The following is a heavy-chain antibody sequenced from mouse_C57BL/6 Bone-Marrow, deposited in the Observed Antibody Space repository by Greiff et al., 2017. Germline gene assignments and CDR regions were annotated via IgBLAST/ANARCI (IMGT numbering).Heavy chain of an antibody. CDR2: IYPGDGDT. CDR3: AREGDYDDY. D-gene: IGHD2-4*01. CDR1: GYAFSSYW. J-gene: IGHJ2*01. Sequence: VVESGASVKISCKASGYAFSSYWMNWVKQRPGKGLEWIGQIYPGDGDTNYNGKFKGKATLTADKSSSTAYMQLSSLTSEDSAVYFCAREGDYDDYWGQGTTLTVSS. V-gene: IGHV1-80*01.